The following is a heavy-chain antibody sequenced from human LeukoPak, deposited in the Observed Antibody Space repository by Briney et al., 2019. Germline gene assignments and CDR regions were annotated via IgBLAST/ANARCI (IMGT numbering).Heavy chain of an antibody. V-gene: IGHV1-46*01. CDR1: GDTFTSYY. D-gene: IGHD3-22*01. CDR2: INRSGGST. J-gene: IGHJ3*02. CDR3: ARGRHYYDSSDYYYEGDAFDI. Sequence: ASVKVSCKASGDTFTSYYMHCVRQAPGQGLEWVGIINRSGGSTSYAQKFQGRVTMTRDMSTSTVYMELSSLRSEDTAVYYCARGRHYYDSSDYYYEGDAFDIWGQGTMATVSS.